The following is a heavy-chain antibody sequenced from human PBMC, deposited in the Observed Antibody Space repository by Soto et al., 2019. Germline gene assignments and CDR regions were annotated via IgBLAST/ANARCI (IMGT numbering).Heavy chain of an antibody. D-gene: IGHD2-2*01. CDR2: INPSGGST. CDR3: AIAGYCVSASCETARFDP. V-gene: IGHV1-46*03. J-gene: IGHJ5*02. CDR1: GYTFTSYY. Sequence: GASVKVSCKASGYTFTSYYMHWVRQAPGQGLEWMGIINPSGGSTSYAQKFKGRVTMTRDTSTSTVYMELSSLRSEDTAVYYCAIAGYCVSASCETARFDPWGQGNLVTVSS.